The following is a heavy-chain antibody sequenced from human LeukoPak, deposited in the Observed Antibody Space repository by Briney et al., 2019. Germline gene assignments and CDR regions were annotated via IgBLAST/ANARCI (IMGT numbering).Heavy chain of an antibody. D-gene: IGHD4-17*01. J-gene: IGHJ5*02. CDR1: GFTFSSYG. CDR2: ISSDGSNK. V-gene: IGHV3-33*01. CDR3: ARDYGDYIWFDP. Sequence: GRSLRLSCAASGFTFSSYGMHWVRQAPGKGLEWVAVISSDGSNKNYADSVKGRFTISRDNAKNSLYLQMNSLRDEDTAVYYCARDYGDYIWFDPWGQGTLVTVSS.